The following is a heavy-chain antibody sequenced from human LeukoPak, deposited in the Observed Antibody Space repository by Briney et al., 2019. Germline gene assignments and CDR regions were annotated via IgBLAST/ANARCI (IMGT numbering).Heavy chain of an antibody. J-gene: IGHJ6*03. V-gene: IGHV4-4*07. CDR1: GGSISSYY. CDR3: ARLYGSGSSGYYYYYMDV. D-gene: IGHD3-10*01. CDR2: IYTSGST. Sequence: SETLSLPCTVSGGSISSYYWSWIRQPAGKGLEWIGRIYTSGSTNYNPSLKSRVTMSVDTSKNQFSLKLSSVTAADTAVYYCARLYGSGSSGYYYYYMDVWGKGTTVTVSS.